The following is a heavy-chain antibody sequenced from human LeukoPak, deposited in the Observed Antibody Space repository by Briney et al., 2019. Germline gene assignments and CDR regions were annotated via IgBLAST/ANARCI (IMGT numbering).Heavy chain of an antibody. V-gene: IGHV1-69*04. CDR1: GGTFSSYT. J-gene: IGHJ1*01. Sequence: SVKVSCKASGGTFSSYTISWVRQAPGQGLEWMGRIIPILGIANYAQKFQGRVTITADKSTSTAYMELSSLRSEDTAVYYCARDPSDGSSWIKGYFQHWGQGTLVTVSS. D-gene: IGHD6-13*01. CDR3: ARDPSDGSSWIKGYFQH. CDR2: IIPILGIA.